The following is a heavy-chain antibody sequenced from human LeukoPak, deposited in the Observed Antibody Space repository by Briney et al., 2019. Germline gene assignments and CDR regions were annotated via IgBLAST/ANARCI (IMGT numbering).Heavy chain of an antibody. Sequence: ASVKVSCKASGYTFTGYYMHWVRQAPGQGLEWMGWINPNSGGTNYAQKFQGRVTMTRDTSISTAYMELSRLRSDDTAVYYCARVVSGTTGTYYYYYYYMDVWGKGTTVTVSS. CDR2: INPNSGGT. CDR1: GYTFTGYY. V-gene: IGHV1-2*02. J-gene: IGHJ6*03. D-gene: IGHD4-17*01. CDR3: ARVVSGTTGTYYYYYYYMDV.